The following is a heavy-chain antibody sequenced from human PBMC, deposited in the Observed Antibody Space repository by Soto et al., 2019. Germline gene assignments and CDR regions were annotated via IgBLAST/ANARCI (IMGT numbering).Heavy chain of an antibody. V-gene: IGHV3-33*03. CDR2: IGYDGSNK. D-gene: IGHD1-7*01. Sequence: QAQLVESGGGVVQPGTSLRLSCAASGFTISTHGMHWVRQAPGKGLEWLANIGYDGSNKFYAESVKGRFSISKDNSKNTLYLQMSSLRAEATAVYYCAAATTWNFHFPYWGQGTQVNVSS. J-gene: IGHJ4*02. CDR1: GFTISTHG. CDR3: AAATTWNFHFPY.